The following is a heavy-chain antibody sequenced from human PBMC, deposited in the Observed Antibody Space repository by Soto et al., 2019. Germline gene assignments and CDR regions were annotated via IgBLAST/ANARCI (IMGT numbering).Heavy chain of an antibody. CDR3: ARDRYGDYPLY. CDR1: GFTFSSYG. CDR2: IWYDGSNK. D-gene: IGHD4-17*01. V-gene: IGHV3-33*01. Sequence: QVQLVESGGGVVQPGRSLRLSCAASGFTFSSYGMHWVRPAPGKGLEWVAVIWYDGSNKYYADSVKGRFTISRDNSKNTLYLQMNSLRAEDTAVYYCARDRYGDYPLYWGQGTLVTVSS. J-gene: IGHJ4*02.